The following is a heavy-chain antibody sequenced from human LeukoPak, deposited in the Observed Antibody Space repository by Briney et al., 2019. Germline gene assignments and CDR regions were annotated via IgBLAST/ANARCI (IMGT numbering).Heavy chain of an antibody. D-gene: IGHD3-22*01. J-gene: IGHJ3*02. CDR2: ISGSGGST. V-gene: IGHV3-23*01. CDR3: AKDPEGYYYDSSGAFDI. Sequence: GGSLRLSCAASGFTFSSYAMSWVRQAPGKGLEWGSPISGSGGSTYYADSVKGRFTISRDNSKNTLYLQMNSLRAEDTAVYYCAKDPEGYYYDSSGAFDIWGQGTMVTVSS. CDR1: GFTFSSYA.